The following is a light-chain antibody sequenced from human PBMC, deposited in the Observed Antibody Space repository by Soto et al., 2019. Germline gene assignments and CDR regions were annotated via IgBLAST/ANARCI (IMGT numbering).Light chain of an antibody. Sequence: QSVLTQPASVSGSPGQSITISCTGTSSDVGGYKYVSWYQQHPGKAPKLMIYEVSNRPSGVSNRFSGSKSGNTASLTISGLQAEDEADYYCTSYTNNNTPVFGGGTKVTVL. V-gene: IGLV2-14*01. CDR3: TSYTNNNTPV. CDR1: SSDVGGYKY. CDR2: EVS. J-gene: IGLJ3*02.